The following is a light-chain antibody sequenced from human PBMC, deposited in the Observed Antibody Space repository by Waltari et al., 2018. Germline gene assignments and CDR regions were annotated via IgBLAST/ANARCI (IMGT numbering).Light chain of an antibody. Sequence: AIRMTQSPSSFSASTGDRVTITCRVSQGISSYLAWYQQNPGKAPKLLIYAASTLQSGVPSRFSGSGSGTDFTLTISCLQSEDFATYYCQQYYSYPRTFGQGTKVEIK. V-gene: IGKV1-8*01. CDR1: QGISSY. CDR2: AAS. J-gene: IGKJ1*01. CDR3: QQYYSYPRT.